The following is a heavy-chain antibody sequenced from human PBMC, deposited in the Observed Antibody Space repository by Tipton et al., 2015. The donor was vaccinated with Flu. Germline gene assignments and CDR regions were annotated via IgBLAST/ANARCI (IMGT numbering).Heavy chain of an antibody. CDR3: ASTHLGYCSGGSCYLEQYLTPERFDY. J-gene: IGHJ4*02. Sequence: TLSLTCAVSGYSISSGYYWGWIRQPPGKGLEWIGSIYHSGSTYYNPSLKSRVTISVDTSKNQFSLKLSSVTAADTAVYYCASTHLGYCSGGSCYLEQYLTPERFDYWGQGTLVTVSS. CDR2: IYHSGST. D-gene: IGHD2-15*01. V-gene: IGHV4-38-2*01. CDR1: GYSISSGYY.